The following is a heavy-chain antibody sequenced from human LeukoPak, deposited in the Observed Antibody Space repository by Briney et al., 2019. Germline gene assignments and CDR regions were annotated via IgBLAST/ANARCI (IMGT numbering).Heavy chain of an antibody. J-gene: IGHJ4*02. V-gene: IGHV3-74*01. CDR1: GFTFSDYG. D-gene: IGHD5-12*01. CDR3: ARDRSGYIDRPIDY. Sequence: PGGSLRLSCAASGFTFSDYGMHWVRQAPGKGLVWVSRISSDGSSVNYADSVKGRFTISRDNAKNSLYLQMKSLRAADTAVYYCARDRSGYIDRPIDYWGQGALVTVSS. CDR2: ISSDGSSV.